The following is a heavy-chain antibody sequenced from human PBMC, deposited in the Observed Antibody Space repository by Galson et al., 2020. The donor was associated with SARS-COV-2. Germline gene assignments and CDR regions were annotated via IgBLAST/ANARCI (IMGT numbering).Heavy chain of an antibody. J-gene: IGHJ3*02. D-gene: IGHD6-13*01. CDR3: ARDSVSSSWYSDAFDI. Sequence: SKTLYLTWTVSGGSISSYYWSWIRQPAGKGLEWSGRIYTSGSTNYNPSLKSRVTMSVDTSKNQFSLKLSSVTAADTAVYYCARDSVSSSWYSDAFDIWGQGTMVTVSS. CDR1: GGSISSYY. CDR2: IYTSGST. V-gene: IGHV4-4*07.